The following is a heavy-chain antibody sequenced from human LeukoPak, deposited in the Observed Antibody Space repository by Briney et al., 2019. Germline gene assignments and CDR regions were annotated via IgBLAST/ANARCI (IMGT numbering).Heavy chain of an antibody. V-gene: IGHV3-30*18. D-gene: IGHD2-15*01. J-gene: IGHJ6*03. CDR2: ISYDGSNK. Sequence: GGSLRLSCAASGFTLSNYGIHWVRQAPGKGLEWVAVISYDGSNKYYADSVKGRFTISRDNSKNTLYLQMNSLRAEDTAVYYCAKDGEYCSGGSCYRPAYYYYYYMDVWGKGTTVTISS. CDR3: AKDGEYCSGGSCYRPAYYYYYYMDV. CDR1: GFTLSNYG.